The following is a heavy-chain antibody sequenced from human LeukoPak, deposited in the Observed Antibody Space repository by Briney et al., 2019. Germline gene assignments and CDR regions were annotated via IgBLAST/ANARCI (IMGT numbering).Heavy chain of an antibody. V-gene: IGHV3-64*01. Sequence: PGGSLRLSCAASGFTFSIYGMYWVRQAPRKGLEYVSAISSDGGSTYYANSVKGRFTISRDNSKNTLYLQMNSLRAEDTAVYYCARGGVAGDYWGQGTLVTVSS. D-gene: IGHD3-3*01. J-gene: IGHJ4*02. CDR1: GFTFSIYG. CDR2: ISSDGGST. CDR3: ARGGVAGDY.